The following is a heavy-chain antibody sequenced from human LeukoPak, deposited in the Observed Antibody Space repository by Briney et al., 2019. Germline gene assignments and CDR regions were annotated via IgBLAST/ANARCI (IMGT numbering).Heavy chain of an antibody. J-gene: IGHJ4*02. CDR3: AREAPYYYDSSGYYRSGFFDC. CDR2: IAYDGTIK. Sequence: GGSLRLSCAASGFTFSNYAMNWVRQAPGKGLEWVALIAYDGTIKHYIDSVRGRFTISRDNFLNTLFLQMNSLRDEDTAVYYCAREAPYYYDSSGYYRSGFFDCWGQGTLVTVSS. V-gene: IGHV3-30*04. D-gene: IGHD3-22*01. CDR1: GFTFSNYA.